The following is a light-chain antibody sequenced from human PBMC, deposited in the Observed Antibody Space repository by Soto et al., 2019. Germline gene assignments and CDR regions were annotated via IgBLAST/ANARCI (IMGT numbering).Light chain of an antibody. CDR1: QSVTNRY. J-gene: IGKJ2*01. V-gene: IGKV3-20*01. CDR2: GIS. CDR3: QQYSSLPHT. Sequence: ESVLTQSPGTLSLSRGERATLSCRASQSVTNRYFAWYQQRPGQAPRLLIYGISNRATGIPDRFSGSGSGTDFTLTINRLEPEDFVVYYCQQYSSLPHTFGQGTKLEVK.